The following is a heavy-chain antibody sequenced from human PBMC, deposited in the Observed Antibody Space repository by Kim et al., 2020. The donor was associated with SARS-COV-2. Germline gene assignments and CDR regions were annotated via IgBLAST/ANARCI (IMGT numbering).Heavy chain of an antibody. D-gene: IGHD1-1*01. CDR3: AKDGHGWYTSSYYFDY. V-gene: IGHV3-23*01. J-gene: IGHJ4*02. CDR2: ISGSGGST. Sequence: GGSLRLSCAASGFTFSSYAMSWVRQAPGKGLEWVSAISGSGGSTYYADSVKGRFTISRDNSKNTLYLQMNSLRAEDTAVYYCAKDGHGWYTSSYYFDYWGQGTLVTVSS. CDR1: GFTFSSYA.